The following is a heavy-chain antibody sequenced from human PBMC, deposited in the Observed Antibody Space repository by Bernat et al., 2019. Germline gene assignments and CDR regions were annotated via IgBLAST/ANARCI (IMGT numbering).Heavy chain of an antibody. CDR2: ISYDGSNK. D-gene: IGHD3-3*01. V-gene: IGHV3-30*03. J-gene: IGHJ6*02. CDR3: AREWWSGYYTGIVYYYYGMDV. Sequence: QVQLVESGGGVVQPGRSLRLSCAASGFTFSSYGMHWVRQAPGKGLEWVAVISYDGSNKYYADSVKGRFTISRDNSKNTLYLQMNSLSAEDTAVYYGAREWWSGYYTGIVYYYYGMDVWGQGTTVTVSS. CDR1: GFTFSSYG.